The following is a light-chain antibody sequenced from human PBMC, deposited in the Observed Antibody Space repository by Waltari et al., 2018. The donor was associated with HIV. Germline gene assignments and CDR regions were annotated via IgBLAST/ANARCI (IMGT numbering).Light chain of an antibody. CDR2: YKSDSDN. CDR1: SGINVGTHR. J-gene: IGLJ3*02. V-gene: IGLV5-45*03. CDR3: LIYASAWV. Sequence: QAVVTQPSSLSASPGASASLTCTLRSGINVGTHRIYWYQQTPGSPPRYLLRYKSDSDNQRGSGVPSRFSGSKDASANAGILLISGLQFEDEGVYYCLIYASAWVFGGGTRLTVL.